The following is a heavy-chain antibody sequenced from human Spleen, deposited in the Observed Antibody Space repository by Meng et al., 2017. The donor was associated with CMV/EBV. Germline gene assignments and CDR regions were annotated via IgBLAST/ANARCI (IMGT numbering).Heavy chain of an antibody. CDR1: GFTFSRYW. CDR2: IKPDESEK. J-gene: IGHJ6*02. D-gene: IGHD2/OR15-2a*01. Sequence: GGSLRLSCAASGFTFSRYWMSWVRQAPGKGLEWVANIKPDESEKTYVDSVRGRFSISRDNAKNSVFLQMNSLRGDDTAVYFCARPEYGTSGGHYAMDVWGQGTTVTVSS. V-gene: IGHV3-7*01. CDR3: ARPEYGTSGGHYAMDV.